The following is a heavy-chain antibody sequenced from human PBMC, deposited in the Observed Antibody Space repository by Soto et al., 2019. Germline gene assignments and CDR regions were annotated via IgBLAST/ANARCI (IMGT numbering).Heavy chain of an antibody. D-gene: IGHD4-17*01. CDR2: ISYDGSNK. CDR1: GFTFSSYG. Sequence: QVQLVESGGGVVQPGRSLRLSCAASGFTFSSYGMHWVRQAPGKGLEWVAVISYDGSNKYYADSVKGRFTISRDNSKNTLYLQMNSLRAEDTAVYYCAKDRGDYGPRWVGGMDVWGQGTTVTVSS. CDR3: AKDRGDYGPRWVGGMDV. V-gene: IGHV3-30*18. J-gene: IGHJ6*02.